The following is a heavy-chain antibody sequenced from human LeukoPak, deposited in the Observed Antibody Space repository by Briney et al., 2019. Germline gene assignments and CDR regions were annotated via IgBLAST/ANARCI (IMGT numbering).Heavy chain of an antibody. CDR2: IYYSGST. J-gene: IGHJ4*02. CDR3: ASSVDGDYFDY. D-gene: IGHD5-24*01. V-gene: IGHV4-39*07. CDR1: GGSISSSSYY. Sequence: SETLSLTCTVSGGSISSSSYYWGWIRQPPGKGLEWIGSIYYSGSTYYNPSLKSRVTISVDTSKDQFSLKLSSVTAADTAVYYCASSVDGDYFDYWGQGTLVTVSS.